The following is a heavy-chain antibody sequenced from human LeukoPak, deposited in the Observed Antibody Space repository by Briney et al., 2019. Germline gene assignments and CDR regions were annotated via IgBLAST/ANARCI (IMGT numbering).Heavy chain of an antibody. D-gene: IGHD6-19*01. J-gene: IGHJ4*02. CDR2: ISGSSSYI. V-gene: IGHV3-21*01. CDR3: ARLPVGAVPASNYFDY. CDR1: GFTFSGYS. Sequence: PGGSLRLSCAGSGFTFSGYSMSWVRQAPGKGLEWVSFISGSSSYINYADSVKGRFTISRDNAKNSVYLQMNSLRAEDTAMYYCARLPVGAVPASNYFDYWGQGTLDTVSS.